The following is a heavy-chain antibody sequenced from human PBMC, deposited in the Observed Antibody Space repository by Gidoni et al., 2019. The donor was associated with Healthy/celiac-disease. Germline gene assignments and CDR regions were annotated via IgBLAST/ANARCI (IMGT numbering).Heavy chain of an antibody. Sequence: EVQLLASGGGLVQPGGSLRLSCAASGFTFSSYAMSWVRQAPGKGLEWVSAISGSGGSTYYADSVKGRFTISRDNSKNTLYLQMNSLRAEDTAVYYCAKVRGYGDYGGDAFDIWGQGTMVTVSS. V-gene: IGHV3-23*01. D-gene: IGHD4-17*01. CDR3: AKVRGYGDYGGDAFDI. CDR1: GFTFSSYA. CDR2: ISGSGGST. J-gene: IGHJ3*02.